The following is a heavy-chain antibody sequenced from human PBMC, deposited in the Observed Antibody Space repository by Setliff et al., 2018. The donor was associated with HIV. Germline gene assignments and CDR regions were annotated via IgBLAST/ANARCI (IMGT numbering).Heavy chain of an antibody. Sequence: SETLSLTCGVSGYSISSGYYWGWIRRPPGKGLEWIGSIYHSGSTYYTPSLKSRVTMSVDTSKNHFSLKLSSVTAADTAVYYFAKGPPDIPDFWSGYVAPEGINWFDPWGQGTLVTVSS. CDR2: IYHSGST. CDR1: GYSISSGYY. V-gene: IGHV4-38-2*01. CDR3: AKGPPDIPDFWSGYVAPEGINWFDP. J-gene: IGHJ5*02. D-gene: IGHD3-3*01.